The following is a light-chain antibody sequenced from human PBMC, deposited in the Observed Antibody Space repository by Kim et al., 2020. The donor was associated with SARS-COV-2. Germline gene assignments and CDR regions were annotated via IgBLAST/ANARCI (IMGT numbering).Light chain of an antibody. V-gene: IGKV3-20*01. CDR2: GAS. J-gene: IGKJ2*01. Sequence: LSPWERASLSFRASQSVSGGYLVWYQKKPGQAPRLLIYGASSRATGIPDRFSGSGSGTDFTLTISRLEPEDFAVYYCQQYGSSPRTFGQGTKLEI. CDR1: QSVSGGY. CDR3: QQYGSSPRT.